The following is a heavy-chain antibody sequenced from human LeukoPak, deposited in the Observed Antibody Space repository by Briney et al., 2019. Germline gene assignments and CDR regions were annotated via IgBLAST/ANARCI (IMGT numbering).Heavy chain of an antibody. CDR1: GLTISNNW. J-gene: IGHJ4*02. CDR2: IKLDGSEQ. CDR3: ARVIGYDYVWGSYRHSPSDY. Sequence: GSLRLSCADSGLTISNNWMSWVRQAPGKGLEWVANIKLDGSEQYYMDSVKGRFTISRDNAKNSLYLQMNSLRAEDTAVYYCARVIGYDYVWGSYRHSPSDYWGQGTLVTVSS. V-gene: IGHV3-7*01. D-gene: IGHD3-16*02.